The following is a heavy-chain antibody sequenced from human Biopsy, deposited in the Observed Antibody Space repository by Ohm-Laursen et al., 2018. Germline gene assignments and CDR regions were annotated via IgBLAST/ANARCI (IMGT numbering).Heavy chain of an antibody. CDR2: IKTKGFRERT. V-gene: IGHV3-49*04. J-gene: IGHJ5*02. CDR3: TRWYDRSGYYRDL. D-gene: IGHD3-22*01. Sequence: SLRLSCTASGFTFADFAVSWVRQAPGKGLEWAGLIKTKGFRERTQYAASVEGRFTISRDDSKGVAYLEMSGLKTEDTALYYCTRWYDRSGYYRDLWGQGTLVTVSS. CDR1: GFTFADFA.